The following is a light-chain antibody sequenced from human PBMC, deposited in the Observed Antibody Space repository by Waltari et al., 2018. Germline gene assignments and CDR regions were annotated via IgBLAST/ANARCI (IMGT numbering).Light chain of an antibody. CDR1: TGPVTSGHY. Sequence: QAVVTQEPSLTVSPGGTVTLTCGSSTGPVTSGHYPLWFQQKPGQAPRTMISETTVLPSCTLARFSGALRGGKAALPLSGAQCEDEADYYCVLSWVFGGGTRLTVL. V-gene: IGLV7-46*01. J-gene: IGLJ3*02. CDR3: VLSWV. CDR2: ETT.